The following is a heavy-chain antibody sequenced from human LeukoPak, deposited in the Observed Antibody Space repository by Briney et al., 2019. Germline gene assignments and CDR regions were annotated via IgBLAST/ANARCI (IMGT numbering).Heavy chain of an antibody. CDR3: ARNSGGSSATAY. CDR2: IIPIFGTA. V-gene: IGHV1-69*13. CDR1: GGTFGSYA. Sequence: SVKVSCKASGGTFGSYAISWVRQAPGQGLEWMGGIIPIFGTANYAQKFQGRVTITADESTSTAYMELSSLRSEDTAVYYCARNSGGSSATAYWGQGTLVTVSS. D-gene: IGHD2-15*01. J-gene: IGHJ4*02.